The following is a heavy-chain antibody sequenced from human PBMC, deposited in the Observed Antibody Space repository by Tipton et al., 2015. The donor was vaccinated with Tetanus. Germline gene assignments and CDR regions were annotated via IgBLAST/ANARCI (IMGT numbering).Heavy chain of an antibody. D-gene: IGHD6-6*01. Sequence: TLSLTCSVSGGSISGSNYFWNWLRQQPGKGPEWIGYIYYSGSTHYNPSLKSRVAMSVDTSKNQFSLKLSSVTAADTAVYYCARDQGGGGVVRLNCFAPWGRGTLVTVSS. CDR2: IYYSGST. V-gene: IGHV4-31*03. J-gene: IGHJ5*02. CDR3: ARDQGGGGVVRLNCFAP. CDR1: GGSISGSNYF.